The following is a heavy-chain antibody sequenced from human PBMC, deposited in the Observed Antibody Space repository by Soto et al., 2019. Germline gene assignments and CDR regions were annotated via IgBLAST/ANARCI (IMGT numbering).Heavy chain of an antibody. D-gene: IGHD3-22*01. V-gene: IGHV1-69*13. CDR2: IIPIFGTA. CDR3: ARAATYYYDSSGYEEGGYYGMDV. CDR1: GGTFSSYA. Sequence: ASVKVSCKASGGTFSSYAISWVRQAPGQGLEWMGGIIPIFGTANYAQKFQGRVTITADESTSTAYMELSSLRSEDTAVYYCARAATYYYDSSGYEEGGYYGMDVWGQGTTVTVSS. J-gene: IGHJ6*02.